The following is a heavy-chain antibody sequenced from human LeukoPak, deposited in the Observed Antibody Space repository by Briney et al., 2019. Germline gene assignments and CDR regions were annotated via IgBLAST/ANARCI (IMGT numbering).Heavy chain of an antibody. Sequence: SETLSLTCTVSGGSISSNNYYWGWIRQPPGKGLEWIGSIYYSGSTQYNPSLKSRVTISVDTSKNQFSLKLSSVTAADTAVYYCAREGGGYSGFIFDYWGQGTLVTVSS. D-gene: IGHD5-12*01. CDR3: AREGGGYSGFIFDY. CDR1: GGSISSNNYY. V-gene: IGHV4-39*07. CDR2: IYYSGST. J-gene: IGHJ4*02.